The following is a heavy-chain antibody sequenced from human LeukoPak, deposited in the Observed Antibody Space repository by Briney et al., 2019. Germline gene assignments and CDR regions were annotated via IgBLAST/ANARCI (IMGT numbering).Heavy chain of an antibody. V-gene: IGHV4-34*01. CDR2: INHSGST. CDR3: ARFGRRDGYNSGSY. D-gene: IGHD5-24*01. J-gene: IGHJ4*02. Sequence: PSETLSLTCAVYGGSFSGYYWSWIRQSPGKGLEWIGEINHSGSTNYNPSLKSRVTISVDTSKNQFSLKLSSVTAADTAVYYCARFGRRDGYNSGSYWGQGTLVTVSS. CDR1: GGSFSGYY.